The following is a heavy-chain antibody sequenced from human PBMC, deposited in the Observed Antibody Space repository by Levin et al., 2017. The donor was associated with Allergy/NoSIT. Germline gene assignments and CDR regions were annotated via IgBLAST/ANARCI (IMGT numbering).Heavy chain of an antibody. Sequence: GESLKISCAASGFTFSSYGMHWVRQAPGKGLEWVAVISYDGSNKYYADSVKGRFTISRDNSKNTLYLQMNSLRAEDTAVYYCAKETVVPAAIRGYYFDYWGQGTLVTVSS. CDR3: AKETVVPAAIRGYYFDY. V-gene: IGHV3-30*18. CDR1: GFTFSSYG. J-gene: IGHJ4*02. CDR2: ISYDGSNK. D-gene: IGHD2-2*01.